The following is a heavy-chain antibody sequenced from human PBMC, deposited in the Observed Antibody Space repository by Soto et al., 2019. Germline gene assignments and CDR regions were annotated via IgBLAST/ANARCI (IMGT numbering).Heavy chain of an antibody. J-gene: IGHJ6*02. Sequence: AGGSLRLSCVASGFTFSGYGMHCVRQAPGKGLEWVAVIWYDGSNKYYADSVKGRFTISRDNSKNTLYLQMNSLRAEDTAVYYCARDTGYCSGGSCYPVDYYYYGMDVWGQGTTVTVSS. CDR1: GFTFSGYG. D-gene: IGHD2-15*01. CDR3: ARDTGYCSGGSCYPVDYYYYGMDV. CDR2: IWYDGSNK. V-gene: IGHV3-33*01.